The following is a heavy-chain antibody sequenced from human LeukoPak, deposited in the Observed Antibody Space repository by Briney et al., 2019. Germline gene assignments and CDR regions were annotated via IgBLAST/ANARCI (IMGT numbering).Heavy chain of an antibody. CDR3: TKGGIRYWFDP. CDR2: ISGSGGSI. J-gene: IGHJ5*02. D-gene: IGHD3-16*02. Sequence: GGSLRLSCAASGFTFSSYAMRWVRQAPGKGLEWVTAISGSGGSIYYADSVKGRFTISRDNPKNTLYLQMNSLRAEDTAVYYCTKGGIRYWFDPWGQGTLVTVSS. CDR1: GFTFSSYA. V-gene: IGHV3-23*01.